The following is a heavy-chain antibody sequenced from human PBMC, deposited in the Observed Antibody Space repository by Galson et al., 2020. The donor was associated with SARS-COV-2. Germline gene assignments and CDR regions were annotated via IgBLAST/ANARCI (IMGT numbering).Heavy chain of an antibody. CDR1: GGPISSHY. D-gene: IGHD3-3*01. CDR2: IYYSGRT. Sequence: SETLSLTCTVSGGPISSHYWSWIRQTPGKRLEWIGYIYYSGRTNYNPSLKSRVTISVDKSKNQFSLELSSVTAADTSVYYCARDVSGPYYYYMDVWGKGTTVTVSS. V-gene: IGHV4-59*11. CDR3: ARDVSGPYYYYMDV. J-gene: IGHJ6*03.